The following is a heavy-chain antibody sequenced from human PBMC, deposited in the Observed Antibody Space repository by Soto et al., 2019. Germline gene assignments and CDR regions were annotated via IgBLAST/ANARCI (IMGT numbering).Heavy chain of an antibody. D-gene: IGHD4-4*01. CDR1: GYTFDSYG. CDR2: ISTHTGNT. CDR3: VRDVSVSSVGFWGY. J-gene: IGHJ4*02. V-gene: IGHV1-18*01. Sequence: QVQLVQSGAEVKKPGASVRVSCKASGYTFDSYGLNWVRQAPGQGLEWMGWISTHTGNTDYPQRFQGRVTMTTDKSTSTACLDVRSLTSDDWAVYYCVRDVSVSSVGFWGYWGQGTLVSVSS.